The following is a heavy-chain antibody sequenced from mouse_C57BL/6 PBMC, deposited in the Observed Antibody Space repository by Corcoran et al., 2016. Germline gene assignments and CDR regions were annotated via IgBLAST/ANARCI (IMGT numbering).Heavy chain of an antibody. CDR3: ATPDYYGSSWGFAY. CDR2: INPNNGGT. V-gene: IGHV1-26*01. J-gene: IGHJ3*01. Sequence: EVQLQQSGPELVKPGASVKISCKASGYTFTDYYMNWVKQSHGKSLEWIGDINPNNGGTSYNQKFKGKATLTVDKSSSTAYMELRSLTSEDSAVYYCATPDYYGSSWGFAYWGQGTLVTVSA. CDR1: GYTFTDYY. D-gene: IGHD1-1*01.